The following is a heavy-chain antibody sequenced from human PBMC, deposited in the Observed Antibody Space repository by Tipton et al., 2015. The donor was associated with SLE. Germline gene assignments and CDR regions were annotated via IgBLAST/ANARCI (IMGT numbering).Heavy chain of an antibody. J-gene: IGHJ3*02. CDR2: IYYSGST. Sequence: TLSLTCTVSGGSVRCHYWSWIRQPPGKGLEWIGYIYYSGSTNYNPSLKSRVTISVDKSKNQFSLKLSSVTAADTAVYYCARHRGGNYYDGFDIWGQGTMVTVSS. V-gene: IGHV4-59*08. CDR3: ARHRGGNYYDGFDI. CDR1: GGSVRCHY. D-gene: IGHD1-26*01.